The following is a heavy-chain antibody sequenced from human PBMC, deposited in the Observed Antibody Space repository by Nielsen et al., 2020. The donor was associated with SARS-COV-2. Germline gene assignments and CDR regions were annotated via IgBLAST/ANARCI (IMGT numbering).Heavy chain of an antibody. CDR3: AREVGATAFDY. CDR2: IYYSGST. J-gene: IGHJ4*02. CDR1: GGSISSYY. V-gene: IGHV4-59*12. Sequence: SETLSLTCTVSGGSISSYYWSWIRQPPGKGLEWIGYIYYSGSTYYNPSLKSRVTISVDTSKNQFSLKLSSVTAADTAVYYCAREVGATAFDYWGQGTLVTVSS. D-gene: IGHD1-26*01.